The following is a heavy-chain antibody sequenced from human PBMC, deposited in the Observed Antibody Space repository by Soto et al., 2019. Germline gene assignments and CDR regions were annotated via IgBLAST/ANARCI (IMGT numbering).Heavy chain of an antibody. J-gene: IGHJ6*02. CDR2: ISYDGTNK. CDR3: AKDLQSYGDYDYYCYGMDV. Sequence: QVQLVESGGGEVQPGRSLTISCAASGFTFSTYGMHWVRQTPGKGLEWVAVISYDGTNKFYSDSVKGRFTISRDNFQTSLTLQMNSLRADDTAVYSCAKDLQSYGDYDYYCYGMDVWGLGTRVTVSS. CDR1: GFTFSTYG. D-gene: IGHD4-17*01. V-gene: IGHV3-30*18.